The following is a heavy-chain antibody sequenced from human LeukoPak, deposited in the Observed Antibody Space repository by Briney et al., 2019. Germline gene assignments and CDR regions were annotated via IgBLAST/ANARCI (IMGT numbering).Heavy chain of an antibody. CDR3: AKSYGANYFDY. Sequence: GGSLRLSCAASGFTFISYRMHWVRQAPDKGLEWVAFIRYDGSNTYYGDSMKGRFTISRDNSKSTVYLQMNRPRVEDTAMYYCAKSYGANYFDYWGQGALVIVSS. V-gene: IGHV3-30*02. J-gene: IGHJ4*02. D-gene: IGHD4-17*01. CDR1: GFTFISYR. CDR2: IRYDGSNT.